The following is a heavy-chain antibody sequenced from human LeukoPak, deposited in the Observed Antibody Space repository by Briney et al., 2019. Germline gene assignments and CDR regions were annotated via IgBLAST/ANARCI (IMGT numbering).Heavy chain of an antibody. D-gene: IGHD3-10*01. Sequence: SETLSLTCTVSGGSISSHYWSWIRQPPGKGLEWIGYIYYSGSTNYNPSLKSRVTISVDTSKNQFSLKLSSVTAADTAVYYCARLVYGSGSYLYYFDYWGQGTLVTVSS. J-gene: IGHJ4*02. CDR3: ARLVYGSGSYLYYFDY. CDR1: GGSISSHY. V-gene: IGHV4-59*08. CDR2: IYYSGST.